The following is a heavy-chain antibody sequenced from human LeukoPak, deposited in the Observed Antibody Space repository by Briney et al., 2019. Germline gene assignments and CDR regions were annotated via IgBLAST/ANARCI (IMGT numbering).Heavy chain of an antibody. CDR2: IYYSGST. V-gene: IGHV4-59*01. D-gene: IGHD5-12*01. J-gene: IGHJ4*02. CDR3: ARDLALDY. CDR1: GGSISSYC. Sequence: SETLSLTCTVSGGSISSYCWSWIRQPPGKGLEWIGYIYYSGSTNYNPSLKSRVTISVDTSKNQFSLKLSSVTAADTAVYYCARDLALDYWGQGPLVTVSS.